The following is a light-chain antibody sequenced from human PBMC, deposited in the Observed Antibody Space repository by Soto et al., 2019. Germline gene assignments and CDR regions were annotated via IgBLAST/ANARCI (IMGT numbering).Light chain of an antibody. J-gene: IGKJ4*01. CDR3: RQYGRSLEFA. CDR2: GAS. CDR1: QTVSSNF. Sequence: IVLTQSAGTVSLSPGERATLSCSSIQTVSSNFLAWYQEKPGQGPRLLIYGASTRATGIPDRFSGSGSGTDFTLTISRLDPEDFAVYYCRQYGRSLEFAVGGGTKVDIK. V-gene: IGKV3-20*01.